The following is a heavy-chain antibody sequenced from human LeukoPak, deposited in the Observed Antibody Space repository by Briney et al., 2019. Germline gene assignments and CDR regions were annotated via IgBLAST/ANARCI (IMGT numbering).Heavy chain of an antibody. CDR2: IYYSGST. J-gene: IGHJ4*02. CDR1: GGSISSSSYY. CDR3: ARHERGFDY. V-gene: IGHV4-39*01. Sequence: PSETLSLTCTVSGGSISSSSYYWGWIRQPPGKGLEWIGSIYYSGSTYYNPSLKSRVTISVDTSKNQFSLKLSSVTAADTAVYYCARHERGFDYWGQGTPVTVSS. D-gene: IGHD1-1*01.